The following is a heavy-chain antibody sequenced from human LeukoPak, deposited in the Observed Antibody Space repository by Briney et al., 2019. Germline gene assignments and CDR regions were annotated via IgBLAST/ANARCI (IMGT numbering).Heavy chain of an antibody. D-gene: IGHD4-17*01. CDR2: IYYSGST. V-gene: IGHV4-59*01. CDR1: GGSIGSYY. Sequence: SETLSLTCTVSGGSIGSYYWSWIRQPPGKGLEWIGYIYYSGSTNYNPSLKSRVTISVDTSKNQFSLKLSSVTAADTAVYYCARLTVTTYAFDIWGQGTMVTVSS. J-gene: IGHJ3*02. CDR3: ARLTVTTYAFDI.